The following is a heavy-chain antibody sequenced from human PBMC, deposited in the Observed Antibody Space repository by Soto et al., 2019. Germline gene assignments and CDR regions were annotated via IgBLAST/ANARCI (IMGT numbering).Heavy chain of an antibody. CDR3: AKMGPRGSYSSCASAFDI. J-gene: IGHJ3*02. D-gene: IGHD1-26*01. V-gene: IGHV3-23*01. CDR1: GFTFSSYA. CDR2: ISGSGGST. Sequence: EVQLLESGGGLVQPGGSLRLSCAASGFTFSSYAMSWVRQAPGKGLEWVSAISGSGGSTYYADSVKGRFTISRDNSKNTLYLQMNSLRAEDTAVYYCAKMGPRGSYSSCASAFDIWGQGTMVTVSS.